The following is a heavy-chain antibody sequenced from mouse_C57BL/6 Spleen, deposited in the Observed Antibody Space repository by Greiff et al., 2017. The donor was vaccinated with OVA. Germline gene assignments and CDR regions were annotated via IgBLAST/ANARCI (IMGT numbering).Heavy chain of an antibody. CDR2: IDPENGDT. CDR3: TSNYVNYAMDY. V-gene: IGHV14-4*01. CDR1: GFNIKDDY. D-gene: IGHD2-5*01. J-gene: IGHJ4*01. Sequence: EVQLQQSGAELVRPGASVKLSCTASGFNIKDDYMHWVKQRPEQGLEWIGWIDPENGDTEYASKFQGKATITEDTTSNTAYLQLSSLTSEDTAVYYCTSNYVNYAMDYWGQGTSVTVSS.